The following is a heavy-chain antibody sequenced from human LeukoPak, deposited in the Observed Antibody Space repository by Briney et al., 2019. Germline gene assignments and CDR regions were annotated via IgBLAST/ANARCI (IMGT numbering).Heavy chain of an antibody. Sequence: PGGSLRLSCAASGFTFSSYGMHWVRQAPGKGLEWVAVIWYDGSNKYYADSVKGRFTISRDNSKNTLYLQMNSLRAEDTAVYYCARDGELDCSSTSCYGGGFDYWGQGTLVTVSS. CDR1: GFTFSSYG. J-gene: IGHJ4*02. CDR3: ARDGELDCSSTSCYGGGFDY. CDR2: IWYDGSNK. V-gene: IGHV3-33*01. D-gene: IGHD2-2*01.